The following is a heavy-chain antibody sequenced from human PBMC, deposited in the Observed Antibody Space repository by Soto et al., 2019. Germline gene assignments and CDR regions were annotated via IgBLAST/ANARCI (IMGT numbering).Heavy chain of an antibody. D-gene: IGHD6-19*01. CDR3: ARDPSSGYYFDY. CDR2: IKQDGSEK. V-gene: IGHV3-7*01. J-gene: IGHJ4*02. CDR1: GFTFSSYW. Sequence: GESLKISCAASGFTFSSYWMSWVRQAPGKGLEWVANIKQDGSEKYYVDSVKGRFTISRDNAKNSLYLQMNSLRAEDTAVYYCARDPSSGYYFDYWGQGTLVTVSS.